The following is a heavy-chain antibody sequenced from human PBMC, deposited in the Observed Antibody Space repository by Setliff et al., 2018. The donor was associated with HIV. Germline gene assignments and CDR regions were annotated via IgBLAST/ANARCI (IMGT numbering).Heavy chain of an antibody. CDR3: ARVARSITGTTRRAFDI. CDR2: IYHTGKT. J-gene: IGHJ3*02. CDR1: GDPIFIGGYY. V-gene: IGHV4-31*03. Sequence: TLSLTCTVSGDPIFIGGYYWSWIRQHPGGGLEWIGYIYHTGKTYYNPSPQSRIIMSLDMSQNQFSLKLSSVTAADTAVYYCARVARSITGTTRRAFDIWGQGTMVTVSS. D-gene: IGHD1-7*01.